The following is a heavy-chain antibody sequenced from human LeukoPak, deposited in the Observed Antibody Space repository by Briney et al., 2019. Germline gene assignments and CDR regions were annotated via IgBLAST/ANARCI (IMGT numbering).Heavy chain of an antibody. Sequence: GGSLRLSCAPSGFTFNNYGMNWVRQAPGGGLEWVAVISKDGSNKYYTDSVKGRFTISRDNSKNTLYLQMNSLGAEDTAVFYCARDAFQTSGTYMDYWGQGTLVTVSS. CDR3: ARDAFQTSGTYMDY. CDR1: GFTFNNYG. J-gene: IGHJ4*02. D-gene: IGHD3-10*01. CDR2: ISKDGSNK. V-gene: IGHV3-30*03.